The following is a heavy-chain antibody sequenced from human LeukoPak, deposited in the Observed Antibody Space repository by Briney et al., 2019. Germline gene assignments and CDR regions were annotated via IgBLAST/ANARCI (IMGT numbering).Heavy chain of an antibody. J-gene: IGHJ6*02. CDR2: ISYDGSNK. V-gene: IGHV3-30*04. D-gene: IGHD3-3*01. CDR1: GFTFSSYA. CDR3: AKEQKPMYYDFWSGTYYYYGMDV. Sequence: GGSLRLSCAASGFTFSSYAMHWVRQAPGKGLEWVAVISYDGSNKYYADSVKGRFTISRDNSKNTLYLQMNSLRAEDTAVYYCAKEQKPMYYDFWSGTYYYYGMDVWGQGTTVTVSS.